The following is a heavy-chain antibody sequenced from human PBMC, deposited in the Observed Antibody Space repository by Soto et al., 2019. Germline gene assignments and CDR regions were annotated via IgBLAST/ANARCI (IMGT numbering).Heavy chain of an antibody. CDR1: GESLSASY. Sequence: PSETLSLTCAVYGESLSASYWSWIRQPPGKGLEWIGDINHNGNADYNPSLKSRLSISVDKSTNQFSLNLISVTAADTAVYYCARRSRITMIVVPYTWFDSWGQGTLVTVSS. CDR3: ARRSRITMIVVPYTWFDS. V-gene: IGHV4-34*01. D-gene: IGHD3-22*01. CDR2: INHNGNA. J-gene: IGHJ5*01.